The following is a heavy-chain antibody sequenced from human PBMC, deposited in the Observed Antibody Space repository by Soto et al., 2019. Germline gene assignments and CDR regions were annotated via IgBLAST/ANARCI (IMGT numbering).Heavy chain of an antibody. V-gene: IGHV1-69*12. J-gene: IGHJ6*02. CDR1: GGTFSSYA. CDR3: ARDGALWFGELQLHGGAGMDV. D-gene: IGHD3-10*01. CDR2: IIPIFGTA. Sequence: QVQLVQSGAEVKKPGSSVKVSCKASGGTFSSYAISWVRQAPGQGLEWMGGIIPIFGTANYAQKFQGRVTITADESTSTAYMELSSVRSEDTAVYYCARDGALWFGELQLHGGAGMDVWGQGTTVTVSS.